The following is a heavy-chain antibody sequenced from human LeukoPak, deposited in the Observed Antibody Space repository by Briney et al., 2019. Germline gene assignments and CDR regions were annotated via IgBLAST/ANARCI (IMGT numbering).Heavy chain of an antibody. D-gene: IGHD5-12*01. CDR1: GYTFTSYG. J-gene: IGHJ4*02. Sequence: VASVKVSCKASGYTFTSYGISWVRQAPGQGLEWMGWISAYNGNTNYAQKLQGRVTMTTDTSTSTAYMELRSLRPEDTAVYYCARARPSMWIDYWGQGTLVTVSS. V-gene: IGHV1-18*01. CDR2: ISAYNGNT. CDR3: ARARPSMWIDY.